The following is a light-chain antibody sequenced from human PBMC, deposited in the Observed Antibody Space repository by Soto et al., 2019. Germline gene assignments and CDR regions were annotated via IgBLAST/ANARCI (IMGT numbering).Light chain of an antibody. CDR2: EVS. Sequence: SALTQPPSSSGSPGQSVPISCTGTSSDVVGYNYVSWYQQHPGKAPKLMIYEVSKRPSGVPDRFSGSKSGNTASLTVSGLQAEDEADYYCSSYAGSNNFVFGTGTKVTV. J-gene: IGLJ1*01. CDR1: SSDVVGYNY. V-gene: IGLV2-8*01. CDR3: SSYAGSNNFV.